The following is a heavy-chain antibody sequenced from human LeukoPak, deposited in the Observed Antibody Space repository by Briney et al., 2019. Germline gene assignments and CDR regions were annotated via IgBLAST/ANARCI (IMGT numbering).Heavy chain of an antibody. J-gene: IGHJ4*02. CDR2: LNQGGSDK. V-gene: IGHV3-7*01. CDR1: GFPFRGLW. Sequence: GGSLRLSYAASGFPFRGLWMSWVRHAPGEGLEWWDNLNQGGSDKYYVDHVSGRFTISSDNANNLLYLQMSSLRGHDTAVYYSTRDRSRAEDNWGQGTLVTVSS. CDR3: TRDRSRAEDN. D-gene: IGHD1-14*01.